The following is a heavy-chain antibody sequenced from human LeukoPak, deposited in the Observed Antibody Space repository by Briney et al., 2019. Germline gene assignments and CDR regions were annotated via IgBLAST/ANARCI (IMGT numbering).Heavy chain of an antibody. CDR2: ISSNGGST. J-gene: IGHJ4*02. D-gene: IGHD6-6*01. CDR3: ARDRLYSSSSEDY. CDR1: GFTFSSYA. Sequence: PGGSLRLSCAASGFTFSSYAMHWVRQAPGKGLEYVSAISSNGGSTYYANSVKGRFTISRDNSKNTLYLQMGSLRAEDTAVYYCARDRLYSSSSEDYWGQGTLVTVSS. V-gene: IGHV3-64*01.